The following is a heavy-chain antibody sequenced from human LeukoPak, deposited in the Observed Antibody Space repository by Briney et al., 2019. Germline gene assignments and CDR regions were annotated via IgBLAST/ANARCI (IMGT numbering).Heavy chain of an antibody. V-gene: IGHV3-74*01. CDR1: GFTFRSYW. CDR2: ISYGGSTT. Sequence: GGSLGLSCAASGFTFRSYWMHWVRQPPGKGLVWGSRISYGGSTTTYADSVKGRFTISRDNAKNTLHLQMNGLRAEDTAVYYCSRSAYDDGSANYYDYWGQGTLVTVSS. D-gene: IGHD3-22*01. CDR3: SRSAYDDGSANYYDY. J-gene: IGHJ4*02.